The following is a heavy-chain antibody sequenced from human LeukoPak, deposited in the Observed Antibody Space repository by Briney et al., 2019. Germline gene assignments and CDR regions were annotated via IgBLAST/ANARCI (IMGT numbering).Heavy chain of an antibody. D-gene: IGHD2-15*01. Sequence: SETLSLTCTVSGGSISSSSYYWGWIRQPPGKGLEWIGSIYYSGSTYYNPSLKSRVTISVDTSKNQFSLKLSSVTAADTAVYYCARTPVVAAQDFDYWGQGTLVTVSS. J-gene: IGHJ4*02. CDR2: IYYSGST. CDR3: ARTPVVAAQDFDY. CDR1: GGSISSSSYY. V-gene: IGHV4-39*01.